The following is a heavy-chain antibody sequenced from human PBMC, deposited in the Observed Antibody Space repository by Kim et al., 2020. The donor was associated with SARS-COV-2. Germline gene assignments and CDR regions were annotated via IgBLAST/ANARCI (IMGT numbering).Heavy chain of an antibody. CDR2: INHSGST. V-gene: IGHV4-34*01. J-gene: IGHJ5*02. D-gene: IGHD3-3*01. CDR1: GGSFSGYY. Sequence: SETLSLTCAVYGGSFSGYYWSWIRQPPGKGLEWIGEINHSGSTNYNPSLKSRVTISVDTSKNQFSLKLSSVTAADTAVYYCARLHFLEWLFIDSNWFDPWGQGTLVTVSS. CDR3: ARLHFLEWLFIDSNWFDP.